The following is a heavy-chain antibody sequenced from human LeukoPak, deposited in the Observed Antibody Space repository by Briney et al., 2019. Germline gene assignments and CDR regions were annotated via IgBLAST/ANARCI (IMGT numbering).Heavy chain of an antibody. J-gene: IGHJ4*02. CDR3: ARHEVNGIIVS. CDR1: GGSFSSSSYY. CDR2: IYYSGST. V-gene: IGHV4-39*01. D-gene: IGHD1-14*01. Sequence: SETLSLTCTVSGGSFSSSSYYWGWIRPPPGKGLEWMGSIYYSGSTYYNPSLKSRATISVDTSKNQFSLKLSSVTAADTAVYYCARHEVNGIIVSWGQGTLVTVSS.